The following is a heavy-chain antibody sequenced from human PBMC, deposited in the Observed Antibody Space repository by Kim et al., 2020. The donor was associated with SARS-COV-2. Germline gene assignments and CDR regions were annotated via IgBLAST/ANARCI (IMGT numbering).Heavy chain of an antibody. CDR2: INHSGST. CDR1: GGSFSGYY. J-gene: IGHJ5*02. D-gene: IGHD2-15*01. V-gene: IGHV4-34*01. CDR3: AREGMIFSTASGDFDP. Sequence: SETLSLTCAVYGGSFSGYYWSWIRQPPGKGLEWIGEINHSGSTNYNPSLKSRVTISVDTSKNQFSLKLSSVTAADTAVYYCAREGMIFSTASGDFDPWGQGTLVTVSS.